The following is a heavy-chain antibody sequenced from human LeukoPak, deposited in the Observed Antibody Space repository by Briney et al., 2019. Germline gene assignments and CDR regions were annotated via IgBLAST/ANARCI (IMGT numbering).Heavy chain of an antibody. J-gene: IGHJ4*02. CDR1: GYSFTSYW. CDR3: ARFVGACSGGSCYSDY. V-gene: IGHV5-51*01. CDR2: FYPGDSDT. D-gene: IGHD2-15*01. Sequence: GESLKISCKASGYSFTSYWIGWVRQMPGKGLEWMGIFYPGDSDTRYSPSFQGQVTISADKSINTAYLQWNSLKASDTAMYYCARFVGACSGGSCYSDYWGQGTLVTVSS.